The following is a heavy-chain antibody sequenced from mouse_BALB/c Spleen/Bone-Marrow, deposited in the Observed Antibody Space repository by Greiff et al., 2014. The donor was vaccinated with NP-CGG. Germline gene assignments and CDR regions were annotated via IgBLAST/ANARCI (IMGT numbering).Heavy chain of an antibody. V-gene: IGHV1-80*01. CDR1: GYAFSSYW. Sequence: VQLQQSGAGLVRPGSSVKISCKASGYAFSSYWMNWVKQRPGQGLEWIGQIYPGDGDTNYNGNFKDKATLTTDKSSTTAYMQLSSLTSEDSAVYFCARGGRLTGYYFDYWGQGTTLTVSS. CDR3: ARGGRLTGYYFDY. CDR2: IYPGDGDT. J-gene: IGHJ2*01. D-gene: IGHD4-1*01.